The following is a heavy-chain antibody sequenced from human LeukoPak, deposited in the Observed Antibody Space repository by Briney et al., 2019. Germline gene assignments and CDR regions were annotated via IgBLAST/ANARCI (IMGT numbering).Heavy chain of an antibody. V-gene: IGHV3-7*01. CDR2: IKQDGSEK. CDR3: ARRYFDY. D-gene: IGHD2-15*01. Sequence: GGSLRLSCAASGFTVSSNYMSWVRQAPGKGLEWVANIKQDGSEKYYVDSVKGRFTISRDNAKNSLYLQMNSLRAEDTAVYYCARRYFDYWGQGTLVTVSS. J-gene: IGHJ4*02. CDR1: GFTVSSNY.